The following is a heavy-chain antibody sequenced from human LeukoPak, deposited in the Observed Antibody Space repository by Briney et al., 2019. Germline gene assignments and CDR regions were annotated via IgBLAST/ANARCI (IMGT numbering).Heavy chain of an antibody. CDR2: IKQDGSEK. V-gene: IGHV3-7*01. CDR3: VRDGGTDWYDP. CDR1: GFSVSDYW. Sequence: GASLRLSCAASGFSVSDYWMTWVRQAPGKGLEWVANIKQDGSEKTYVDSVKGRFTISRDNAKNSLYLQMNSLRVEDTAMYYCVRDGGTDWYDPWGQGTLVTVFS. J-gene: IGHJ5*02. D-gene: IGHD3-16*01.